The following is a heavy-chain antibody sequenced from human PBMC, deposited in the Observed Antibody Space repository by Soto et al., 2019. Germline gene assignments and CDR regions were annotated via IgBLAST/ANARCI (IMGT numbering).Heavy chain of an antibody. J-gene: IGHJ4*02. V-gene: IGHV4-39*01. CDR2: IYYSGST. CDR1: GGSISTTKYY. CDR3: PRLDFTFIIGEAPDY. Sequence: SEILSLTCTVSGGSISTTKYYWGWIRQPPGKGLEWIGSIYYSGSTHFNPSLERRVTMSVDTSKNQFSLKLSSVTAADTAVYYCPRLDFTFIIGEAPDYWGQGTLVTVSS. D-gene: IGHD3-10*01.